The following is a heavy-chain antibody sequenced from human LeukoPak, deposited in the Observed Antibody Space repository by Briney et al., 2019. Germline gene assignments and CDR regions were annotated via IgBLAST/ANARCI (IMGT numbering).Heavy chain of an antibody. CDR1: GFSFGDYN. CDR3: VKIAPDLP. Sequence: GGSLRLSCEASGFSFGDYNMHWVRQAPGKGLEWVSLISRNGAATKYADSVRGRFTVSRDNSKSSLYLQMNSLRADDTAVYYCVKIAPDLPWGQGTLVTVS. CDR2: ISRNGAAT. J-gene: IGHJ5*02. D-gene: IGHD2-21*01. V-gene: IGHV3-43*01.